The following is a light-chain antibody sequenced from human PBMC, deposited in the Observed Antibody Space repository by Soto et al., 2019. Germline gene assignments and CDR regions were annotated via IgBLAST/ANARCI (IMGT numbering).Light chain of an antibody. CDR3: QTWGTGIHV. CDR1: SGHSSYA. J-gene: IGLJ1*01. Sequence: QLVLTQSPSASASLGASVKLTCTLSSGHSSYAIAWHQQQPEKGPRYLMKLNSDGSHSKGDGIPDRFSGSSSGAERYLTISRLQSEDEADYYCQTWGTGIHVFGTGTKVTVL. V-gene: IGLV4-69*01. CDR2: LNSDGSH.